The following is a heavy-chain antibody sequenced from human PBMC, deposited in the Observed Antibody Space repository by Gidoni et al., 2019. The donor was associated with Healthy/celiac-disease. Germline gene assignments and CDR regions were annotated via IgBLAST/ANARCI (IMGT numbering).Heavy chain of an antibody. V-gene: IGHV1-8*01. D-gene: IGHD6-19*01. CDR2: MNPNSGNT. CDR1: GYTFTSYD. J-gene: IGHJ4*02. CDR3: ARVSVAGTFDFDY. Sequence: VQLVQSGAEVKNPGASVNASFRASGYTFTSYDLNWVRQATGQGLEWMGWMNPNSGNTGYEQKFQGRVTMTRNTSISTAYMELSSLRSEDTAVYYCARVSVAGTFDFDYWGQGTLVTVSS.